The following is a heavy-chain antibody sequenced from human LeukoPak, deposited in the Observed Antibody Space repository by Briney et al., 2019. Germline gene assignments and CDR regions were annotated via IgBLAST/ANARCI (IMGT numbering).Heavy chain of an antibody. CDR2: INHSGST. J-gene: IGHJ4*02. D-gene: IGHD6-13*01. Sequence: SETLSLTCAVYGGSFSGYYWSWIRQPPGKGLEWIGEINHSGSTNYNPSLKSRVTISVDTSKNQFSLKLSSVTAADTAVYYCARVKTPGVRLRLLAAAGATDYWGRGTLVTVSS. CDR3: ARVKTPGVRLRLLAAAGATDY. V-gene: IGHV4-34*01. CDR1: GGSFSGYY.